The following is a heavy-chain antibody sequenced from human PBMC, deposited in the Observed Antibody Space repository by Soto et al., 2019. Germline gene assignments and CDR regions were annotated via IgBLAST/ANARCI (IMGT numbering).Heavy chain of an antibody. V-gene: IGHV4-4*07. D-gene: IGHD3-10*01. CDR3: ARGPRGYVYYHGLDV. CDR1: GGSISSYY. Sequence: SETLSLTCTVSGGSISSYYVSWIRQSAGKGLEWIGRIDTSGTTNYNPSLKSRVTMSVDASKNHFSLNLSSVTAADTAVYYCARGPRGYVYYHGLDVWGQGTTVTVSS. J-gene: IGHJ6*02. CDR2: IDTSGTT.